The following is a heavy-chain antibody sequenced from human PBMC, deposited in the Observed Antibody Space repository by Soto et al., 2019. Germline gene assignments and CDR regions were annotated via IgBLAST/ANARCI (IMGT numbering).Heavy chain of an antibody. CDR3: GKYVRSCANAGCRRFDP. CDR2: IDSDGVGT. CDR1: GFSFSNYA. J-gene: IGHJ5*02. Sequence: GGSLRLSCAASGFSFSNYAMSWVRQAPWKGLEWVSSIDSDGVGTYYADSVKGRFTVSRDNSKNTLYLHLNSLRADDTAIYYCGKYVRSCANAGCRRFDPWGQGTLVTVSS. D-gene: IGHD2-21*01. V-gene: IGHV3-23*01.